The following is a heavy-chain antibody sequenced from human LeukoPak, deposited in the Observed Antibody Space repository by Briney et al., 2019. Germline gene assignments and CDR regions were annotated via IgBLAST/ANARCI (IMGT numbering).Heavy chain of an antibody. D-gene: IGHD3-22*01. J-gene: IGHJ4*02. CDR1: GFTVSSNY. CDR2: IYSGGST. Sequence: GGSLRLSCAASGFTVSSNYMSWVRQAPGKGLEWVSVIYSGGSTYYADSVKGRFTISRDNSKNTLYLQMNSLRAEDTAVYYCAKDSDSSGYYTGPFDYWGQGTLVTVSS. CDR3: AKDSDSSGYYTGPFDY. V-gene: IGHV3-66*01.